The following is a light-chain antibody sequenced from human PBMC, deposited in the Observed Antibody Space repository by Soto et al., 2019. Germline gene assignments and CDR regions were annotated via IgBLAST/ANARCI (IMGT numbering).Light chain of an antibody. CDR2: EVS. Sequence: QSVLTQPASVSGSPGQSITISCTGTSSDVGAYNHVSWYQQHPGKAPQLIIYEVSNRPSGLSNRFSASKSGNTASLTISGLQSEDEADYYCCSFTNSSNLVLGNGTKVT. CDR1: SSDVGAYNH. J-gene: IGLJ1*01. CDR3: CSFTNSSNLV. V-gene: IGLV2-14*01.